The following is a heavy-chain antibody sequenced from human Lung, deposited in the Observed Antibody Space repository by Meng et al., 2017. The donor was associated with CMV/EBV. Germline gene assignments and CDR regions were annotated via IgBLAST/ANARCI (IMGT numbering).Heavy chain of an antibody. CDR3: ARDYYDFWSGHPHY. V-gene: IGHV3-30-3*01. J-gene: IGHJ4*02. CDR1: GFTFSDYA. D-gene: IGHD3-3*01. CDR2: TSYNENIK. Sequence: GGSLRLSCAASGFTFSDYAMHWVRQAPGKGLEWVAITSYNENIKNYADSVKGRFTISSDNSKNILYLQMNTLRPEDTAVYYCARDYYDFWSGHPHYWGQGTLVXVSS.